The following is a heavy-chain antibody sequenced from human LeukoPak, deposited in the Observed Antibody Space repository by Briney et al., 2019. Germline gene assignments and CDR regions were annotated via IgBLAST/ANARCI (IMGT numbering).Heavy chain of an antibody. J-gene: IGHJ6*03. CDR2: INPNSGGT. CDR1: GYTFTGYY. V-gene: IGHV1-2*02. Sequence: GASVKVSCKASGYTFTGYYMHWVRQAPGQGLEWMGWINPNSGGTNYAQKFQGRDTMTRDTSISTAYMELSRLRSDDTAVYYCARASAAELFYYYYYMDVWGKGTTVTVSS. D-gene: IGHD1-14*01. CDR3: ARASAAELFYYYYYMDV.